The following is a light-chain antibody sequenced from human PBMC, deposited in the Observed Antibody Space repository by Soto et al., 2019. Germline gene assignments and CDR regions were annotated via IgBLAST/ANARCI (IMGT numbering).Light chain of an antibody. CDR1: QSVLYSSNNKNN. CDR3: QQYYSTPWT. V-gene: IGKV4-1*01. Sequence: DIVMTQSPDSLAVSLGERATINCKSSQSVLYSSNNKNNLAWYQQKPGQPPKLLIYWASSRESGVPVRFSGSGSGTDFTLAISSLQADDVAIYYCQQYYSTPWTFGQGTKVEIK. CDR2: WAS. J-gene: IGKJ1*01.